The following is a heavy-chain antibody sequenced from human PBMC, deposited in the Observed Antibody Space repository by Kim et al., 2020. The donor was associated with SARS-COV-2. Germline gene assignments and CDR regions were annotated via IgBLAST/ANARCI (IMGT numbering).Heavy chain of an antibody. CDR2: INTNTGNP. CDR1: GYTFTSYA. J-gene: IGHJ5*02. CDR3: ARGQDYYGAGSYYIPSPLGWFEP. Sequence: ASVKVSCKASGYTFTSYAMNWVRQAPGQGLEWMGWINTNTGNPTYAQGFTGRFVFSLDTSVSTAYLQISSLKAEDTAVYYCARGQDYYGAGSYYIPSPLGWFEPWGEGTLVTVSS. D-gene: IGHD3-10*01. V-gene: IGHV7-4-1*02.